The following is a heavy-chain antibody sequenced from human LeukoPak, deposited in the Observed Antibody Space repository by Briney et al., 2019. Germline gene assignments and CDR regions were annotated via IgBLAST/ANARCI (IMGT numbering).Heavy chain of an antibody. Sequence: PSETLSLTCAVSGGSISSGGYSWSWIRQPAGKGLEWIGRIYTSGSTYYNPSLKSRVTISLDTSKNQFSLKLSSVTAADTAVYYCAREPYCGGDCFLDSWGQGTLVTVSS. CDR1: GGSISSGGYS. J-gene: IGHJ4*02. V-gene: IGHV4-61*02. D-gene: IGHD2-21*01. CDR2: IYTSGST. CDR3: AREPYCGGDCFLDS.